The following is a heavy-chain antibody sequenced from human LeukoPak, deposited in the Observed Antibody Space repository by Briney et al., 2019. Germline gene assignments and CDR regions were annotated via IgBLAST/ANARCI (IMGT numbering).Heavy chain of an antibody. V-gene: IGHV1-69*05. CDR3: ARVDRYHFYLDV. CDR2: IIPIFGTP. CDR1: GGTLRTIS. Sequence: ASVKVSCKASGGTLRTISVTWVRQAPGQGLEWMGGIIPIFGTPNYAQKFQGRVKVTTDDATGTAYMELSSLMSEDTAIYYCARVDRYHFYLDVWGKGTPVTVSS. J-gene: IGHJ6*03.